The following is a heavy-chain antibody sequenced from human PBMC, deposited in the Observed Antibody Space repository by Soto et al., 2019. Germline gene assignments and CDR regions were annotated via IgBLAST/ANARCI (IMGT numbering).Heavy chain of an antibody. V-gene: IGHV4-30-4*01. CDR3: ARGIGVFDS. CDR2: IYYSGTT. Sequence: SETLSLTCTVSGDSISTYDYYWSWFRQPPGGGLQWIGYIYYSGTTYYNPSLKSRVTLSMDTSKNQFSLRLSSVTAADTAVYYCARGIGVFDSWGQGTLVTVSS. CDR1: GDSISTYDYY. D-gene: IGHD3-10*01. J-gene: IGHJ4*02.